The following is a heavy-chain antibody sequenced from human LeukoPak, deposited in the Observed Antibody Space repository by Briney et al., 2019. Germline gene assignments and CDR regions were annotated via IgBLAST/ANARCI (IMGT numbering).Heavy chain of an antibody. J-gene: IGHJ6*02. D-gene: IGHD1-26*01. V-gene: IGHV4-59*08. CDR2: IYYSGST. Sequence: SETLSLTCTASGGSISSYYWSWIRQPPGKGLEWIGYIYYSGSTNYNPSLKSRVTISVDTSKNQFSLKLSSVTAADTAVYYCARAGATTSYYYYGMDVWGQGTTVTVSS. CDR1: GGSISSYY. CDR3: ARAGATTSYYYYGMDV.